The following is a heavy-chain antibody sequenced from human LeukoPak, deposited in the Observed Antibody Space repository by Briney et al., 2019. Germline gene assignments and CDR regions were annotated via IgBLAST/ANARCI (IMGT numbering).Heavy chain of an antibody. CDR2: IYSGGST. J-gene: IGHJ4*02. CDR1: GFTVSSNY. CDR3: ASTNVYSSSWYGGHYFDY. V-gene: IGHV3-66*01. Sequence: GGSLRLSCAASGFTVSSNYMSWVRQAPGKGLEWVSVIYSGGSTYYADSVKGRFTISRDNSKNTLYLQMNSLRAEDTAVYYCASTNVYSSSWYGGHYFDYWGQGTLVTVSS. D-gene: IGHD6-13*01.